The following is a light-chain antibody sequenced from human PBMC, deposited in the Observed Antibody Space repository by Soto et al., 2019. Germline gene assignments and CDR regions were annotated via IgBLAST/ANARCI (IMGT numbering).Light chain of an antibody. V-gene: IGLV4-60*03. CDR1: SDHSSYI. CDR3: ETWNSNTRV. CDR2: LERSGTY. Sequence: QLVLTQSSSASASLGSSVKLTCTLGSDHSSYIIAWHQQQPGQAPRFLMKLERSGTYNKGSGVPDRFSGSSSGADRYLTISNLQSEDEADYYCETWNSNTRVFGGGTQLTVL. J-gene: IGLJ3*02.